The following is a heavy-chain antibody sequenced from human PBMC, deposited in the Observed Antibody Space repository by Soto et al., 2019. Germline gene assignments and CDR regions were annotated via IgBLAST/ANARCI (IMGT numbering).Heavy chain of an antibody. J-gene: IGHJ4*02. CDR1: GFTFTNYW. Sequence: GGSLRLSYAASGFTFTNYWMQWVRQAPGKGLVWVSHINSDGSNTRYADSVKGRFTISRDNAKNTLYLQMNSLRAEDSAVYYCARGGSNSAYYFDYWGQGTLVTVSS. V-gene: IGHV3-74*01. CDR2: INSDGSNT. CDR3: ARGGSNSAYYFDY. D-gene: IGHD2-21*01.